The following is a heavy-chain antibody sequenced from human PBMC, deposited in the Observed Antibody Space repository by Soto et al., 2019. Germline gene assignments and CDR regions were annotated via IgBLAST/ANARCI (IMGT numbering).Heavy chain of an antibody. CDR2: ISGNAITT. D-gene: IGHD2-2*01. J-gene: IGHJ4*02. CDR3: ANALSTSREIDS. V-gene: IGHV3-23*01. Sequence: EVQLLESGGDLVQPGGSLTLSCAASGFTFSSYAMSWVRQAPGKGLEWVSSISGNAITTYYADSVEGRFTISRDNSTNTRYLQMNSLRDEDTAVYLCANALSTSREIDSWGQGTLVTVSS. CDR1: GFTFSSYA.